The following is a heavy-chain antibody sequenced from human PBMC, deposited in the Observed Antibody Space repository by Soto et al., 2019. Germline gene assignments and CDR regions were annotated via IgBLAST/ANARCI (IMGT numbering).Heavy chain of an antibody. V-gene: IGHV1-2*02. CDR3: ARTATTYYYYYYGMDV. Sequence: ASVKVSCKACGYTFTGYYMHGVLQAPGQGREWMGWINPNGGATNYAQKFQGSVTMTRDTSISTAYMELSRMRTDDTAVYYCARTATTYYYYYYGMDVWGQGTTVTVSS. J-gene: IGHJ6*02. CDR2: INPNGGAT. CDR1: GYTFTGYY. D-gene: IGHD2-15*01.